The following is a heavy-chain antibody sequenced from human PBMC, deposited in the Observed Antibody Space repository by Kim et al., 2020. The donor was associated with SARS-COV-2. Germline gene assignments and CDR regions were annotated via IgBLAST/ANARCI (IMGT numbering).Heavy chain of an antibody. CDR1: GFTFSVHW. Sequence: GGSLRLSCAGSGFTFSVHWMSWVRQAPGKGLEWVADIKPDGSDKYYVDSVKGRFTISRDNAKNSLYLQMNSLRGEDTAVYYCARGHWGRDYWGQGTLV. V-gene: IGHV3-7*03. J-gene: IGHJ4*02. D-gene: IGHD7-27*01. CDR2: IKPDGSDK. CDR3: ARGHWGRDY.